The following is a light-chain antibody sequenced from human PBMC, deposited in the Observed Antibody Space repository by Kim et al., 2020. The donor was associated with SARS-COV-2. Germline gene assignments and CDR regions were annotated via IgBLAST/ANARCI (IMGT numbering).Light chain of an antibody. Sequence: ALGQTVRITCHGDSLRSYYASWYQQKPGQAPVLVIYGKNNRPSGIPDRFSGSSSGNTASLTITGAQAEDEADYYCNSRDNSGNHRVFGGGTKLTVL. CDR1: SLRSYY. CDR2: GKN. J-gene: IGLJ3*02. CDR3: NSRDNSGNHRV. V-gene: IGLV3-19*01.